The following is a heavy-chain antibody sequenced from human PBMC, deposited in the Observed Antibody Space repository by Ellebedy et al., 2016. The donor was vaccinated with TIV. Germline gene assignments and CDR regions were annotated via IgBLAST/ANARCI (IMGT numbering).Heavy chain of an antibody. CDR3: ARDPALPRGRFDT. CDR1: GGSISSYY. Sequence: MPGGSLRLSCTVSGGSISSYYWSWIRQPPGKGLEWIGYIYYSGSTNYNPSLKSRVTISVDTSKNQFSLKLSSVTAADTAVYYCARDPALPRGRFDTWGQGTLVTVSS. V-gene: IGHV4-59*12. CDR2: IYYSGST. J-gene: IGHJ5*02.